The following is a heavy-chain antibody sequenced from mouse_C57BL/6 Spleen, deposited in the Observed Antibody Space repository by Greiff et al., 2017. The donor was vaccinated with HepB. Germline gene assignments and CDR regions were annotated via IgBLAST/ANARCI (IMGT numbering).Heavy chain of an antibody. CDR2: IHPNSGST. V-gene: IGHV1-64*01. D-gene: IGHD1-1*01. Sequence: QVQLQQPGAELVKPGASVKLSCKASGYTFTSYWMHWVKQRPGQGLEWIGMIHPNSGSTNYNEKFKSKATLTVDKSSSTAYMQLSSLTSEDSAVYYCARRGSRVWYFDVWGTGTTVTVSS. CDR1: GYTFTSYW. CDR3: ARRGSRVWYFDV. J-gene: IGHJ1*03.